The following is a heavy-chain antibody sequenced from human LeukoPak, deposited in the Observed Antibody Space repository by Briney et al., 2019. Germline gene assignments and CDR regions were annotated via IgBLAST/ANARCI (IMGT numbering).Heavy chain of an antibody. J-gene: IGHJ6*02. CDR1: GGSISSYY. D-gene: IGHD6-6*01. CDR2: IYYSGST. V-gene: IGHV4-59*01. Sequence: KSSETLSLTCTVSGGSISSYYWSWIRQPPGKGLEWIGYIYYSGSTNYNPSLKSRVTISVDTSKNQFSLKLSSVTAADTAVYYCARVAFIGSSSGKLDYYYYYGMDVWGQGTTVTVSS. CDR3: ARVAFIGSSSGKLDYYYYYGMDV.